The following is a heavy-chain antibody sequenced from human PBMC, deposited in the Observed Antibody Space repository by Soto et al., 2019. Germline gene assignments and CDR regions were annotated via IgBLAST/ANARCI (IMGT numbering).Heavy chain of an antibody. CDR3: ARFINVAAAGPYDYYYGMDV. CDR1: GYTFTSYY. D-gene: IGHD6-13*01. J-gene: IGHJ6*02. V-gene: IGHV1-2*02. CDR2: INPNSGGT. Sequence: ASVKVSCKASGYTFTSYYIHWVRQAPGQGLEWMGWINPNSGGTNYAQKFQGRVTMTRDTSISTAYMELSRLRSDDTAVYYCARFINVAAAGPYDYYYGMDVWGQGTTVTVSS.